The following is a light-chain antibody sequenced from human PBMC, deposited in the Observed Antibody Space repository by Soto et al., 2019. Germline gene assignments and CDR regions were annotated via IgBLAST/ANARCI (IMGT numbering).Light chain of an antibody. Sequence: EIVLTQSPGSLALSPGEGATLSCRASQSVSSSYLGWYQQNPGQAPRLLIYRASSRATGIPDRFSGSGSGTHFTLTINRLSPEDFAVYYSQYYGSSSWTFGQGTTLEIK. V-gene: IGKV3-20*01. J-gene: IGKJ1*01. CDR1: QSVSSSY. CDR2: RAS. CDR3: QYYGSSSWT.